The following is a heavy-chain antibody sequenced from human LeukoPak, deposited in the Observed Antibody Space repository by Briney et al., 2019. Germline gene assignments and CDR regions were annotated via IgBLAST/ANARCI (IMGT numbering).Heavy chain of an antibody. CDR1: GFTFSSYV. J-gene: IGHJ4*02. D-gene: IGHD3-9*01. V-gene: IGHV3-73*01. CDR3: TPSLYDILTGSDY. CDR2: IRSKANSYAT. Sequence: GGSLRLSCAASGFTFSSYVMSWVRQASGKGLEWVGRIRSKANSYATAYAASVKGRFTISRDDSKNTAYLQMNSLKTEDTAVYYCTPSLYDILTGSDYWGQGTLVTVSS.